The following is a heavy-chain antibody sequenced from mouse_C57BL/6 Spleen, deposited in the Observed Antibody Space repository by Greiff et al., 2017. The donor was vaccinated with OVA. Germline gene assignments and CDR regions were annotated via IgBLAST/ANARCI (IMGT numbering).Heavy chain of an antibody. CDR1: GFTFSSYA. Sequence: EVKLVESGGGLVKPGGSLKLSCAASGFTFSSYAMSWVRQTPEKRLEWVATISDGGSYIYYPDNVKGRFTISRDNAKNNLYLQMSHLKSEDTAMYYCARQYYDYGGGFDYWGQGTTLTVSS. D-gene: IGHD2-4*01. V-gene: IGHV5-4*03. CDR2: ISDGGSYI. J-gene: IGHJ2*01. CDR3: ARQYYDYGGGFDY.